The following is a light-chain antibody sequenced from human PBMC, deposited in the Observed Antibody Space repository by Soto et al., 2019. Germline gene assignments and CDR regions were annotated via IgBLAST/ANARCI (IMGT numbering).Light chain of an antibody. Sequence: QSVLTQPPSVSGTPGQSVTISCSGGISNIGTNYVHCFQQLPRAAPMVLRNSDNGRPSGVPDRFSGSNSGTSASLAISGLQDEDEAEYYCAAWDDTVRIYVFGGGTKLTVL. J-gene: IGLJ1*01. V-gene: IGLV1-47*01. CDR2: SDN. CDR3: AAWDDTVRIYV. CDR1: ISNIGTNY.